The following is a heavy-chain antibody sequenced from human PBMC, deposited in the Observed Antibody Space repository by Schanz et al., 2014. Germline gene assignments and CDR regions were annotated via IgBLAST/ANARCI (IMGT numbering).Heavy chain of an antibody. CDR1: GGTFNSYT. V-gene: IGHV1-2*04. D-gene: IGHD3-22*01. CDR3: AGAFDSSGYYFDY. J-gene: IGHJ4*02. CDR2: INPNTGGT. Sequence: QVQLVQSGAEVKKPGSSMKVSCKASGGTFNSYTINWVRQAPGQGLEWMGWINPNTGGTNFAQKCQGWVTVTRDTSTSTVYMELSGLRSEDTAVYYCAGAFDSSGYYFDYWGQGTLVTVSS.